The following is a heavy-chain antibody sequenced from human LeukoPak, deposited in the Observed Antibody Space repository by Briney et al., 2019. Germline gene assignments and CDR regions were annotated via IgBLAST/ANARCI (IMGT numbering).Heavy chain of an antibody. Sequence: GESLKISCKGSGYSFTSSWIGWVRQMPGKGLEWMGIIYPGASDTRYSPSFQGQVTTSVDKSITTAYLQWSSLKASDTAMYYCARDMAAAGTDVFDYWGQGTLVTVSS. J-gene: IGHJ4*02. CDR2: IYPGASDT. V-gene: IGHV5-51*01. CDR1: GYSFTSSW. CDR3: ARDMAAAGTDVFDY. D-gene: IGHD6-13*01.